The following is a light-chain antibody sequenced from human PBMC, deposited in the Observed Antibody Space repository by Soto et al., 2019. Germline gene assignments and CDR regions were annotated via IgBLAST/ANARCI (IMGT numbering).Light chain of an antibody. V-gene: IGKV1-39*01. CDR1: QNIKNY. CDR3: QQSFSTLWT. Sequence: DIQMTQSPSSLSASVGDRVTITCRASQNIKNYLNWYQQKPGKATKLLIYAASSLQSGVPSRFSGSGSGTDFTLTISSLQPEDFATYYCQQSFSTLWTFGQGTKVDIK. CDR2: AAS. J-gene: IGKJ1*01.